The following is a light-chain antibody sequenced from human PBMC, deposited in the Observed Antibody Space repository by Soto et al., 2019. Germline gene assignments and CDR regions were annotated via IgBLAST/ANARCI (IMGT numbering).Light chain of an antibody. Sequence: EVGLKQSPGTLSLSPGERATLSCRASQTVRNNYLAWYQQKPGQAPRLLIYDASSRATGLPDRFSGGGSRTDFTLTISRLEPEDFAVYYCQQFSSYPLTFGGGTKVDIK. J-gene: IGKJ4*01. CDR3: QQFSSYPLT. CDR1: QTVRNNY. V-gene: IGKV3-20*01. CDR2: DAS.